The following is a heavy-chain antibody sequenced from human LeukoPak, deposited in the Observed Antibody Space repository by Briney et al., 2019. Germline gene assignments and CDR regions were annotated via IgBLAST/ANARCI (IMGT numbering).Heavy chain of an antibody. D-gene: IGHD3-3*01. Sequence: PGGSLRLSCAASGFTFSSYEMNWVRQAPGEGLEWVSYIISSVTTIYYAHSVKGLFTISRDTAKNSMYMQMNSVRAENRAVYYCARVHPFITIFGVVIYMDVWGKGTTVTVSS. CDR3: ARVHPFITIFGVVIYMDV. CDR2: IISSVTTI. V-gene: IGHV3-48*03. CDR1: GFTFSSYE. J-gene: IGHJ6*03.